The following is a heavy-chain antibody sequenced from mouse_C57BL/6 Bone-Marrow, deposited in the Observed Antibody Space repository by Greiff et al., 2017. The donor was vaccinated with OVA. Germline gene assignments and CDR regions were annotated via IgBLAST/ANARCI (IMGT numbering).Heavy chain of an antibody. V-gene: IGHV1-50*01. Sequence: QGLEWIGEIDPSDSYTNYNQKFKGKATLTVDTSSSTAYMQLSSLTSEDSAVYYCARWDYYGSSYSAWFAYWGQGTLVTVSA. CDR3: ARWDYYGSSYSAWFAY. J-gene: IGHJ3*01. D-gene: IGHD1-1*01. CDR2: IDPSDSYT.